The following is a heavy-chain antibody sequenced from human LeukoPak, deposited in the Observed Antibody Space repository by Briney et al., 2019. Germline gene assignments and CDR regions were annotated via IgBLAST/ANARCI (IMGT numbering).Heavy chain of an antibody. D-gene: IGHD1-1*01. Sequence: GGSLRLSCAASGFTFSSYWMSWVRQAPGKGLEWVANIKQDGSEKYYVDSVKGRFTISRDNAKDSLYLQMNSLRAEDTAVYYCARYRGYGWFDPWGQGTLVTVSS. CDR2: IKQDGSEK. J-gene: IGHJ5*02. CDR1: GFTFSSYW. V-gene: IGHV3-7*01. CDR3: ARYRGYGWFDP.